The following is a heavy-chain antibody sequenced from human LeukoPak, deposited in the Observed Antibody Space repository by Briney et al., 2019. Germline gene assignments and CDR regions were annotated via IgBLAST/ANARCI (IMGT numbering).Heavy chain of an antibody. CDR3: AGSRRDGYNSVDAFDI. J-gene: IGHJ3*02. D-gene: IGHD5-24*01. V-gene: IGHV4-59*08. CDR2: IYYSGST. CDR1: GGSISSYY. Sequence: PSETLSLTCTVSGGSISSYYWGWIRQPPGKGLEWIGYIYYSGSTNYNPSLKSRVTISVDTSKNQFSLKLSSVTAADTAVYYCAGSRRDGYNSVDAFDIWGQGTMVTVSS.